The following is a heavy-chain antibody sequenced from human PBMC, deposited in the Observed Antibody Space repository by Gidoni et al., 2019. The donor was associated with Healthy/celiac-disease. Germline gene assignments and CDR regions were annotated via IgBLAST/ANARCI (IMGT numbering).Heavy chain of an antibody. V-gene: IGHV3-15*01. Sequence: EVQLVESGGGLVKPGGSLRLSCAASGFTFSNAWISWVRQAPGKGLEWVGRIKSKTDGGTTDYAAPVKGRFTISRDDSKNTLYLQMNSLKTEDTAVYYCTTERGYDYVWGSYREEAFDIWGQGTMVTVSS. CDR3: TTERGYDYVWGSYREEAFDI. D-gene: IGHD3-16*02. CDR1: GFTFSNAW. J-gene: IGHJ3*02. CDR2: IKSKTDGGTT.